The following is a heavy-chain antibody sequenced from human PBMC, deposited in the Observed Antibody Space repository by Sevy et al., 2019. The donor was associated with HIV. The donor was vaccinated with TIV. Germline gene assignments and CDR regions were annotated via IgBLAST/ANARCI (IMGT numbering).Heavy chain of an antibody. CDR2: LYYGRST. Sequence: SETLSLTCTVSSGSIRSGDYYWGWIRQPPGKGLEWIGSLYYGRSTSYNPSLKSRVTISVDTSRNQLSLKLRSVTAADTAVFYCARLGKYYFDSSGSAYYYYYGMDVWGQGTTVTVSS. CDR3: ARLGKYYFDSSGSAYYYYYGMDV. J-gene: IGHJ6*02. D-gene: IGHD3-22*01. V-gene: IGHV4-39*01. CDR1: SGSIRSGDYY.